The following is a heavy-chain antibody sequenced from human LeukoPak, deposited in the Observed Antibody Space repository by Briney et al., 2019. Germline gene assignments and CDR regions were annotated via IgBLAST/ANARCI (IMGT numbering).Heavy chain of an antibody. CDR3: ARAKWIGNHIDY. CDR1: GGPISSGSYY. Sequence: SETLSLTCTVSGGPISSGSYYWSWIRQPAGKGLEWIGRIYTSGSTNYNPSLKSRVTISVDTSKNQFSLKLSSVTAADTAVYYCARAKWIGNHIDYWGQGTLVTVSS. CDR2: IYTSGST. J-gene: IGHJ4*02. D-gene: IGHD4-23*01. V-gene: IGHV4-61*02.